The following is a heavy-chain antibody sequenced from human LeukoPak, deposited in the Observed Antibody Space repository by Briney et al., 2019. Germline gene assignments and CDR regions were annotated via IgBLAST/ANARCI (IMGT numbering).Heavy chain of an antibody. CDR2: FDPEDGET. D-gene: IGHD5-12*01. J-gene: IGHJ4*02. Sequence: ASVKVSCKVSGYTLTELSMHWVREAPGKGLEWMGGFDPEDGETIYAQKFQGRVTMTEDTSTDTAYMELSSLRSEDTAVYYCATDRGKGVATEPAYWGQGTLVTVSS. CDR3: ATDRGKGVATEPAY. V-gene: IGHV1-24*01. CDR1: GYTLTELS.